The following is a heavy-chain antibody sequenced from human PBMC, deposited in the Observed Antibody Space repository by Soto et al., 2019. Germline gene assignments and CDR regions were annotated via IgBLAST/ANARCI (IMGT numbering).Heavy chain of an antibody. D-gene: IGHD3-10*01. CDR1: GFTFSSYA. J-gene: IGHJ4*02. V-gene: IGHV3-30-3*01. CDR2: ISYDGSNK. Sequence: QVQLVECGGGVVQPGRSLRLSCAASGFTFSSYAMHWVRQAPGKGLEWVAVISYDGSNKYYADSVKGRFTISRDNSKNTLYLQMNSLRAEDTAVYYCARHPNRLITMVRGVILTFDYWGQGTLVTVSS. CDR3: ARHPNRLITMVRGVILTFDY.